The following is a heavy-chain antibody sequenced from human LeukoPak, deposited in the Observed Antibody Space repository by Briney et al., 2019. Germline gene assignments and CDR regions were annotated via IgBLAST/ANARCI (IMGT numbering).Heavy chain of an antibody. Sequence: GGALRLSCAASVFTLSTHAMSWVRPAPGKGLEWVSAISGSGGRTYHADSVKGRFTISRDNSKNTLFLQMNSLRAEDTAIYYCAMTMKYCRGGTCQEAFEIWGQGAMVTVSS. CDR2: ISGSGGRT. J-gene: IGHJ3*02. V-gene: IGHV3-23*01. CDR3: AMTMKYCRGGTCQEAFEI. D-gene: IGHD2-15*01. CDR1: VFTLSTHA.